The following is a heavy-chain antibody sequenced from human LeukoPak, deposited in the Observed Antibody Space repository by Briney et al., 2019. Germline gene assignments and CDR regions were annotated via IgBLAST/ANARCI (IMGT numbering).Heavy chain of an antibody. CDR3: AREGRSATDGY. D-gene: IGHD3-16*01. Sequence: SETLSLTCTVSGGSISSYYWSWIRQPAGKGLEWIGRIYSSGSTNYNPSLKSRVTMSVDTSKNQFSLKLSSATAADTAVYYCAREGRSATDGYWGQGTLVTVSS. CDR1: GGSISSYY. J-gene: IGHJ4*02. CDR2: IYSSGST. V-gene: IGHV4-4*07.